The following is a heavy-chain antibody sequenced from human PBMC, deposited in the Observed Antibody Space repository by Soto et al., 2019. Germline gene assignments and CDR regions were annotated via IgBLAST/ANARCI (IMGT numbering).Heavy chain of an antibody. CDR3: AKSRVSVPSALRGTPNWFDP. CDR1: GFTFSIYA. CDR2: IGGGDDST. V-gene: IGHV3-23*01. J-gene: IGHJ5*02. Sequence: GGSLRLYCAASGFTFSIYAMNWVRQAPGKGLEWVSTIGGGDDSTYYADSVKGRFTISRDNSKNTLYLQMNSLRAEDTAVYYCAKSRVSVPSALRGTPNWFDPCGQGTLVTVSS. D-gene: IGHD2-2*01.